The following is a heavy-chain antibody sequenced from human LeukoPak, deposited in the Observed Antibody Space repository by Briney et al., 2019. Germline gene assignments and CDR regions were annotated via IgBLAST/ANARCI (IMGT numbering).Heavy chain of an antibody. V-gene: IGHV3-21*01. CDR2: ISSSSSYI. D-gene: IGHD6-19*01. J-gene: IGHJ4*02. Sequence: GGSLRLSCAASGFTFSSYSMNWVRQAPGKGLEWVSSISSSSSYIYYADSVKGRFTIPRDNAKNSLYLQMNSLRAEDTAVYYCATQSVAGYFDYWGQGTLVTVSS. CDR3: ATQSVAGYFDY. CDR1: GFTFSSYS.